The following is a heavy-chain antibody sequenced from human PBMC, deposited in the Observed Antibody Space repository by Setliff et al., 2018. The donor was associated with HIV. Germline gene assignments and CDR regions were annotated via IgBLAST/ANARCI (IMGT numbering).Heavy chain of an antibody. CDR1: GFTFGDYV. J-gene: IGHJ4*02. CDR2: IRSKAHGGTT. V-gene: IGHV3-49*03. D-gene: IGHD7-27*01. CDR3: TRSNWGSTPDFDY. Sequence: SLKISCITSGFTFGDYVMSWFRQAPGKGLEWEGFIRSKAHGGTTEYAASVEVRFIISRDDSKSIAYLQMNSLKTEDTAVYYCTRSNWGSTPDFDYWGQGTMVTVSS.